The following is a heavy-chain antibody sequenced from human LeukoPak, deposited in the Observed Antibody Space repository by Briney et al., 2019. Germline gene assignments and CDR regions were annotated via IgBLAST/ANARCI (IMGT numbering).Heavy chain of an antibody. Sequence: SETLSLTCAVYGGSFSGYYWSWIRQPPGKGLEWIGYIYYSGSTNYNPSLKSRVTISVDTSKNQFSLKLSSVTAADTAVYYCARHQVGAAIDYWGQGTLVTVSS. J-gene: IGHJ4*02. V-gene: IGHV4-59*08. CDR3: ARHQVGAAIDY. CDR2: IYYSGST. D-gene: IGHD1-26*01. CDR1: GGSFSGYY.